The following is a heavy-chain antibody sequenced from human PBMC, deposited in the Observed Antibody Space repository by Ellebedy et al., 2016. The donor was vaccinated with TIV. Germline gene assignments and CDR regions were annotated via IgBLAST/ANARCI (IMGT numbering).Heavy chain of an antibody. V-gene: IGHV1-69*04. Sequence: AALVKVSCKASGGTFSSYAISWVRQAPGQGLEWMGRIIPILGIANYAQKFQGRVTITADKSTSTAYMELSSLRSEDTAVYYCAIRLRYCSGGSCYLRWFDPWGQGTLVTVSS. CDR3: AIRLRYCSGGSCYLRWFDP. CDR1: GGTFSSYA. D-gene: IGHD2-15*01. J-gene: IGHJ5*02. CDR2: IIPILGIA.